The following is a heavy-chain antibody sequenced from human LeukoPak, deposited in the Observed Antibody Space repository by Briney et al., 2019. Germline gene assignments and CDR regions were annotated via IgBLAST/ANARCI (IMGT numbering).Heavy chain of an antibody. D-gene: IGHD3-16*01. J-gene: IGHJ6*02. CDR3: ARGGGLDV. CDR2: INHNGNVN. CDR1: GFTFSSYW. Sequence: GGSLRLSCAASGFTFSSYWMNWARQASGKGLEWVASINHNGNVNYYVDSVKGRFTISRDNAKNSLYLQMSNLRAEDTAVYFCARGGGLDVWGQGATVTVSS. V-gene: IGHV3-7*03.